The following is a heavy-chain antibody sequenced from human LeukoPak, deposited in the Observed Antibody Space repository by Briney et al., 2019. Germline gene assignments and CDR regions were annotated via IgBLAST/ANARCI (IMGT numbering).Heavy chain of an antibody. D-gene: IGHD1-26*01. CDR3: ARDKGSYGPPEHFQH. V-gene: IGHV1-69*13. Sequence: SVKVSYKASGGTFSSYAISWVRQAPGQGLEWMGGIIPIFGTANYAQKFQGRVTITADESTSTAYMELSSLRSEDTAVYYCARDKGSYGPPEHFQHWGQGTLVTVSS. CDR2: IIPIFGTA. CDR1: GGTFSSYA. J-gene: IGHJ1*01.